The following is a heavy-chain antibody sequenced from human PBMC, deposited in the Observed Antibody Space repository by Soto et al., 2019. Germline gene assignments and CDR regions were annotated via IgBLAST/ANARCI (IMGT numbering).Heavy chain of an antibody. CDR2: IIPIFGTA. CDR1: GGTFSSYA. D-gene: IGHD6-13*01. CDR3: ARDQGIAAAGTDYYFDY. Sequence: QVQLVQSGAEVKKPGSSVKVSCKASGGTFSSYAISWVRQAPGQGLEWMGGIIPIFGTANYAQKFQGRVTITADESTSTAYMELSSLRSEDTAVYYCARDQGIAAAGTDYYFDYWGQGTLVTVSS. V-gene: IGHV1-69*12. J-gene: IGHJ4*02.